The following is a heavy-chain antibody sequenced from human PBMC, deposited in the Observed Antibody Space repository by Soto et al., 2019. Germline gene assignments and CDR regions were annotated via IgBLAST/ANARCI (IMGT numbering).Heavy chain of an antibody. Sequence: GGSLRLSCAASGFTFSSCAMGWVRQALGKGLEWVSDIIDSGGSTYYADSVKGRFTISRDNSKSTLYLQMNSLRAEDTALYFCVKGRSYYCYYGVDVWGQGTTVTVSS. V-gene: IGHV3-23*01. CDR2: IIDSGGST. CDR3: VKGRSYYCYYGVDV. J-gene: IGHJ6*02. CDR1: GFTFSSCA.